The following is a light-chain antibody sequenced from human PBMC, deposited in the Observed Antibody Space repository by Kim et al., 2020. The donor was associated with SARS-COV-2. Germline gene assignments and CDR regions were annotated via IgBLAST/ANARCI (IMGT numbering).Light chain of an antibody. CDR2: GAS. Sequence: ERVMTQSPATLSVSPGDRATLSCRASQSVGSNLAWYQHKPGQAPRLLIYGASTRATDIPARFSGSGSGTEFTLTISSLQSEDFGVYYCQQYVNWPLYTFGQGTKLEI. CDR1: QSVGSN. CDR3: QQYVNWPLYT. V-gene: IGKV3-15*01. J-gene: IGKJ2*01.